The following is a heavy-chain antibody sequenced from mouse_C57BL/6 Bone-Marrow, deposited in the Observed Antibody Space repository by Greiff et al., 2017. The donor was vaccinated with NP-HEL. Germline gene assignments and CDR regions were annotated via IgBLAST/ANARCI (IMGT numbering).Heavy chain of an antibody. V-gene: IGHV1-81*01. CDR1: GYTFTSYG. D-gene: IGHD2-9*01. J-gene: IGHJ1*03. Sequence: VKLQESGAELARPGASVKLSCKASGYTFTSYGISWVKQRTGQGLEWIGEIYPRSGNTYYNEKFKGKATLTADKSSSTAYMELRSLTSEDSAVYFCARSYYGYGNWYFDVWGTGTTVTVSS. CDR2: IYPRSGNT. CDR3: ARSYYGYGNWYFDV.